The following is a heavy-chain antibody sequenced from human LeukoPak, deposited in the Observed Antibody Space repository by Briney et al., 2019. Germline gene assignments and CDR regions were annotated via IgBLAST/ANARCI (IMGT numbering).Heavy chain of an antibody. CDR1: GGSISSYY. V-gene: IGHV4-4*08. CDR2: IYTSGST. Sequence: SETLSLTCTVSGGSISSYYWSWIRQPPGKGLEWIGRIYTSGSTNYNPSLKSRVAISVDTSKNQFSLKLSSVTAADTAVYYCARAVCSSTSCYPPLLYYYYYYMDVWGKGTTVTVSS. D-gene: IGHD2-2*01. CDR3: ARAVCSSTSCYPPLLYYYYYYMDV. J-gene: IGHJ6*03.